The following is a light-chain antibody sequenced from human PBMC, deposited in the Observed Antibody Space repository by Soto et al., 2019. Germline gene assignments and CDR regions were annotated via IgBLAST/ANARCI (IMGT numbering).Light chain of an antibody. CDR3: QQYNNWPPYT. CDR1: QSVSSN. J-gene: IGKJ2*01. CDR2: GAS. V-gene: IGKV3-15*01. Sequence: EIVMTQSPATLSVSPGERATLSCRASQSVSSNLAWYQQKPGQAPRLLIYGASTRATGIPARFSGSGSGTECTLTIRSLQSEDFAVYYCQQYNNWPPYTFGQGTKLEIK.